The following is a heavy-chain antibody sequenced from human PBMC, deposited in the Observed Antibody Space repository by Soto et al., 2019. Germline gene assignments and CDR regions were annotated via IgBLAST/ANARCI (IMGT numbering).Heavy chain of an antibody. J-gene: IGHJ4*02. Sequence: EERLVESGGGLVRPGESLRLSCTVSGFSLSSHSMNWVRQAPGKGLEWVSYISGSSDTIYYADSVKGRFTISRDNAKNLLYLQMNNLRVEDTAVYYCASWAGGNWLGPFDYWGQGTLVTVSS. CDR3: ASWAGGNWLGPFDY. D-gene: IGHD1-1*01. V-gene: IGHV3-48*01. CDR2: ISGSSDTI. CDR1: GFSLSSHS.